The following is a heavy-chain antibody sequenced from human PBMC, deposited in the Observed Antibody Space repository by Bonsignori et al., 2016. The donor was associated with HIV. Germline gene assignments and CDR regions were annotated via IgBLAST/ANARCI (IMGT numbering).Heavy chain of an antibody. D-gene: IGHD7-27*01. CDR2: ISGIGSTI. V-gene: IGHV3-11*01. Sequence: RQAPGKGLEWVSYISGIGSTIKYADSVKGRFTISRDNAKSSLYLQMNSLRVEDTAVYYCARGGPNWAVDYWGQGTLVTVSS. CDR3: ARGGPNWAVDY. J-gene: IGHJ4*02.